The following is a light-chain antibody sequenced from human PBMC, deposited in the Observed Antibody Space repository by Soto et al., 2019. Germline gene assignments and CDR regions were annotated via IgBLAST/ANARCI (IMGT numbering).Light chain of an antibody. CDR2: DVT. CDR1: SSDVGGYYS. V-gene: IGLV2-14*01. CDR3: SSYTNSSTDV. Sequence: QSALTQPASVSGSPGQSITISCTGTSSDVGGYYSVSWYQQHPGKAPKLMIYDVTNRPSGVSNRFSGSKSGNTASLTISGLQAEDEADYYCSSYTNSSTDVFGTRTKLTVL. J-gene: IGLJ1*01.